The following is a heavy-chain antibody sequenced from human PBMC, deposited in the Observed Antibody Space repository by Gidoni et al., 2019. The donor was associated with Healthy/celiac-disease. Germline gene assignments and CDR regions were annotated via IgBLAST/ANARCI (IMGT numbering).Heavy chain of an antibody. CDR2: ISGRGGST. D-gene: IGHD3-10*01. CDR3: AKVEWMMVRGVYDY. Sequence: EVQLLESGGGLVQPGGSLRLSCAASGFTFSSYAMSWVRQAPGKGLEWVSAISGRGGSTYDADSVKGRFTISRDNSKNTLYLQMNSLRAEDTAVYYCAKVEWMMVRGVYDYWGQGTLVTVSS. V-gene: IGHV3-23*01. J-gene: IGHJ4*02. CDR1: GFTFSSYA.